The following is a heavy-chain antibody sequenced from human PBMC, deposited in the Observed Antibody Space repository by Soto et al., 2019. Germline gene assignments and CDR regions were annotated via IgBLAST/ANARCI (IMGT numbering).Heavy chain of an antibody. D-gene: IGHD6-13*01. CDR2: IYYSGST. J-gene: IGHJ4*02. CDR3: ARSGSSCWYGY. CDR1: GGSISSSSYY. Sequence: LQLQESGPGLVKPSETLSLTCTVSGGSISSSSYYWGWIRQPPGKGLEWIGSIYYSGSTYYNPSLKSRVTISVDTYKNQFSLKLSSVTAADTAVYYCARSGSSCWYGYWGQGTLVTVSS. V-gene: IGHV4-39*01.